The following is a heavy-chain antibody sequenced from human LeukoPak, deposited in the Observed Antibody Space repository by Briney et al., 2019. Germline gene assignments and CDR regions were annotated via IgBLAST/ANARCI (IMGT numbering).Heavy chain of an antibody. CDR2: INPSGGST. D-gene: IGHD4-17*01. J-gene: IGHJ4*02. V-gene: IGHV1-46*01. Sequence: GASVKVSCKASGYTFIRYYMHWVRQAPGQGLEWMGIINPSGGSTSYAQKFQGRVTMTRDTSTSTVYMELSRLRSEDTAVYYCARAAYGDCPRHWGQGTLVTVSS. CDR3: ARAAYGDCPRH. CDR1: GYTFIRYY.